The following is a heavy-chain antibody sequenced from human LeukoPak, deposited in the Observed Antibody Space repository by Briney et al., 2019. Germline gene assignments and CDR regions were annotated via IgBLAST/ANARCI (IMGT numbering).Heavy chain of an antibody. D-gene: IGHD1-26*01. CDR3: ARGTKGGIVGATGAFDI. Sequence: ASVKVSCKASGGTFSSYAISWVRQAPGQGLEWMGRIIPIFGTANYAQKFQGRATITTDESTSTAYMELSSLRSEDTAVYYCARGTKGGIVGATGAFDIWGQGTMVTVS. J-gene: IGHJ3*02. V-gene: IGHV1-69*05. CDR2: IIPIFGTA. CDR1: GGTFSSYA.